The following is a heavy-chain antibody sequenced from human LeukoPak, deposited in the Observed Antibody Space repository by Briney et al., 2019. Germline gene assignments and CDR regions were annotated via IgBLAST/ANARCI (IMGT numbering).Heavy chain of an antibody. J-gene: IGHJ1*01. CDR3: ARGPTMVRGVISSLFQH. V-gene: IGHV1-69*13. D-gene: IGHD3-10*01. CDR2: IIPIFGTA. CDR1: GGTFSNYA. Sequence: SVKVSCKASGGTFSNYAISWVRQAPGQGLEWMGGIIPIFGTANYAQKFQGRVTITADESTSTAYMELSSLRSEDTAVYYCARGPTMVRGVISSLFQHWGQGTLVTVSS.